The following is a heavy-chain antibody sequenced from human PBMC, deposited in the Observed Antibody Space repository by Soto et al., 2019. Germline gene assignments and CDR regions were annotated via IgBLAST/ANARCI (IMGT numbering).Heavy chain of an antibody. CDR1: GYTFTSYG. Sequence: ASVKVSCKASGYTFTSYGISWVRQAPGQGLEWMGWISPYNGNTNYAQKLQGRVTMTTDTSTSTAYMELRSLRSDDTAVYYCARGIGGYFGVDYYYGMDFWGQRTTVTVSS. CDR3: ARGIGGYFGVDYYYGMDF. CDR2: ISPYNGNT. D-gene: IGHD3-16*01. J-gene: IGHJ6*02. V-gene: IGHV1-18*01.